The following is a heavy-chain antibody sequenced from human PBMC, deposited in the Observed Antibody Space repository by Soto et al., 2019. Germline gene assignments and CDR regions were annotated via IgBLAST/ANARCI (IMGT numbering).Heavy chain of an antibody. CDR1: GGSFSGYY. J-gene: IGHJ3*02. CDR2: INHSGST. V-gene: IGHV4-34*01. CDR3: ARKGGKDAFDI. D-gene: IGHD3-16*01. Sequence: SETLSLTCAVYGGSFSGYYWSWIRQPPGKGLEWIGEINHSGSTNYNPSLKSRVTISVDTSKNQFSLKLSSVTAADTAVYYCARKGGKDAFDIWGQGTMVTVSS.